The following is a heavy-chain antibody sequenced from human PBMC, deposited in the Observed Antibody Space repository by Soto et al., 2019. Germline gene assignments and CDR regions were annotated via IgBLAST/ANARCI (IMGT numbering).Heavy chain of an antibody. Sequence: QVQLVESGGGVVQPGTSLRLSCAGSGFNFGSYAIHWVRQAPGKGLEWMAFISYDGSNKYYEDSVKGRVTISRDNSKRTAYLQMGRLRVEDTALYYCARSIGSKGMIDLDPWGQGTLVTVSS. CDR3: ARSIGSKGMIDLDP. D-gene: IGHD3-22*01. CDR2: ISYDGSNK. J-gene: IGHJ5*02. V-gene: IGHV3-30-3*01. CDR1: GFNFGSYA.